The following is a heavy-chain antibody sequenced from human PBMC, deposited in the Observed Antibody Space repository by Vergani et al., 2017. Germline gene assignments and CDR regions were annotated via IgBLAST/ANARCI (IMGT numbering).Heavy chain of an antibody. CDR2: ISAYNGNT. Sequence: QVQLVQSGAEVKKPGASVKVSCKASGYTFTSYGISWVRQAPGQGLEWMGWISAYNGNTNYAQKLQGRVTMTTDTSTSTAYMELRSLRSEDTAVYYCATDLRSRGLLPTWFDPWGQGTLVTVSS. V-gene: IGHV1-18*01. CDR3: ATDLRSRGLLPTWFDP. J-gene: IGHJ5*02. CDR1: GYTFTSYG. D-gene: IGHD6-19*01.